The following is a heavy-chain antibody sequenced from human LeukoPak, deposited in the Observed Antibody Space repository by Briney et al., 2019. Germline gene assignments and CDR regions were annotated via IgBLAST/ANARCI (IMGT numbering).Heavy chain of an antibody. CDR2: IKHDGRDK. CDR3: ARSYTASGYYYGVAY. J-gene: IGHJ4*02. CDR1: GFTFNNYW. D-gene: IGHD3-22*01. Sequence: GGSLRLSCAASGFTFNNYWMTWVRQAPGKGLEWVATIKHDGRDKHYVDSVKGRFAISRDNTNNSVHLQMHSLRAEDTAVYFCARSYTASGYYYGVAYWGQGTLVSVSS. V-gene: IGHV3-7*01.